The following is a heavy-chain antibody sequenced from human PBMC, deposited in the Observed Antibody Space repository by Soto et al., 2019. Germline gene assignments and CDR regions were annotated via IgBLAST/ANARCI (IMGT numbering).Heavy chain of an antibody. D-gene: IGHD2-8*01. Sequence: PGVSLRLSCAASGFAFSTYSMNWVRQAPGKGLEWVSYISFSSTTIFYADSVRGRFTISRDNAKNSLYLQMNTLRDEDTAVYYCARDNGMAGSFDPWGQGTLVTVSS. CDR1: GFAFSTYS. CDR3: ARDNGMAGSFDP. CDR2: ISFSSTTI. V-gene: IGHV3-48*02. J-gene: IGHJ5*02.